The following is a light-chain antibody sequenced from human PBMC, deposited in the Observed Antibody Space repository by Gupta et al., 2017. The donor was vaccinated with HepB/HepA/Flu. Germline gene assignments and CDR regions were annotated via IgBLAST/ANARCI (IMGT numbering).Light chain of an antibody. CDR1: SSNIGAGYD. CDR2: GNS. J-gene: IGLJ2*01. V-gene: IGLV1-40*01. Sequence: QSVLPQPPSVSGAPGQRVTISCTGSSSNIGAGYDVHWYQQLPGTAPKLLIYGNSNRPSGVPDRFSGSKSGTAASLAITGLQEEDEADYYCQSYDSSRSVVFGGGTKLTVL. CDR3: QSYDSSRSVV.